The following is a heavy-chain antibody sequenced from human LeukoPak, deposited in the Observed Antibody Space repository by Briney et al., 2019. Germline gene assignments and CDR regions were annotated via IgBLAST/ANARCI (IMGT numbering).Heavy chain of an antibody. V-gene: IGHV4-34*01. CDR3: ARAGVVTMVRGVISY. CDR2: INHSGST. D-gene: IGHD3-10*01. Sequence: PSESLSLTCAVYGGSFSTYYSSSIRHPPGKGREWIGEINHSGSTNYNPSLKSRVTISVDTSKNQFSLKLSSVTAADTAVYYCARAGVVTMVRGVISYWGQGTLVTVSS. CDR1: GGSFSTYY. J-gene: IGHJ4*02.